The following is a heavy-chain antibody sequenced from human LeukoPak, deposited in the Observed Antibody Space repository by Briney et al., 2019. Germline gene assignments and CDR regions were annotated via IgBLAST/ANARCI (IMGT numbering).Heavy chain of an antibody. CDR2: IYHSGST. D-gene: IGHD6-19*01. CDR1: GYSISSGYY. CDR3: ARGVLSGYHSGRYHDY. Sequence: SETLSLTCAVSGYSISSGYYWGWIRQPPGKGLEWIGIIYHSGSTFYNPSLKSRLTISLDTSKKQFSLKLNSVTAADTAVYYCARGVLSGYHSGRYHDYWGQGTLVTVSS. J-gene: IGHJ4*02. V-gene: IGHV4-38-2*01.